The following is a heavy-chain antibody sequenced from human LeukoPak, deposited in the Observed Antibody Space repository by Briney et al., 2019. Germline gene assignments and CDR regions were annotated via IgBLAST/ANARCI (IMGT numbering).Heavy chain of an antibody. V-gene: IGHV4-30-2*01. CDR2: MYHSGST. CDR3: ARGGAARLHFQN. D-gene: IGHD6-6*01. CDR1: GGSISSGGYS. J-gene: IGHJ1*01. Sequence: SETLSLTCAVSGGSISSGGYSWSWIRQPPGKGLEWIAYMYHSGSTYYNPSLQSRVTISVDTSKNQFSLNLNSVTAADTAVYYCARGGAARLHFQNWGQGTLVTVSS.